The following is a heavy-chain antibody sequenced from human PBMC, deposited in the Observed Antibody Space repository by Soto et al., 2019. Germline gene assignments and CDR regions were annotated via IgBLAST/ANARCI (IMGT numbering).Heavy chain of an antibody. CDR3: AKDSQSVLVSAARVYGMDV. J-gene: IGHJ6*02. Sequence: VQLLESGGGLVQRGGSLRLSCAGSGFTFSSYAMTWVRQAPGKGLEWVSTLSDNGGHTYYADSVKGRFTSSRDNSKNTLYFQMNSRRAEDPAVYYCAKDSQSVLVSAARVYGMDVWGQGTTVTVSS. CDR2: LSDNGGHT. D-gene: IGHD2-2*01. V-gene: IGHV3-23*01. CDR1: GFTFSSYA.